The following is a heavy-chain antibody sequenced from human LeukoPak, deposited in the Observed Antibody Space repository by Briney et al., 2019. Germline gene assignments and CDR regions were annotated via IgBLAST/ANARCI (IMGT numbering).Heavy chain of an antibody. CDR2: ISSNGGST. V-gene: IGHV3-64*01. J-gene: IGHJ6*03. CDR3: ARALWGPYPSYYYYMDV. D-gene: IGHD3-16*01. CDR1: GFTFSSYA. Sequence: GGSLRLSCAASGFTFSSYAMHWVRQAPGKGLEYVSAISSNGGSTYYANSVKGRFTISRDNSKNTLYLQMGSLRAEDMAVYYCARALWGPYPSYYYYMDVWGKGTTVTISS.